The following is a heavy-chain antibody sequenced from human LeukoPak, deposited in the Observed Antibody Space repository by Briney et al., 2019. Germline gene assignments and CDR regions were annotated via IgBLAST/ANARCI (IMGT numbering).Heavy chain of an antibody. Sequence: PSETLSLTCTVSGGSISSYYWSWIRQPAGKGLEWIGRIYTSGSTNYNPSLKSRVTISVDTSKNQFSLKLSSVTAADTAVYYCARDDRSYCGGDCYSNWFDPWGQGTLVTVSS. CDR1: GGSISSYY. D-gene: IGHD2-21*01. CDR2: IYTSGST. CDR3: ARDDRSYCGGDCYSNWFDP. V-gene: IGHV4-4*07. J-gene: IGHJ5*02.